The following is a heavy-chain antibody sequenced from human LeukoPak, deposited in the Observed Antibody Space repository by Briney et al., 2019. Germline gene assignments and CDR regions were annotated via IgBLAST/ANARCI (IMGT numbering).Heavy chain of an antibody. CDR2: ISYDGSNK. CDR1: GFTFSSYA. CDR3: ARGSVSGSWYGFSTGLFDY. J-gene: IGHJ4*02. Sequence: GGSLRLSCAASGFTFSSYAMHWVRQAPGKGLEWVAVISYDGSNKYYADSVKGRFTISRDNSKNTLYLQMNSLRAEDTAVYYCARGSVSGSWYGFSTGLFDYWGQGTLVTVSS. D-gene: IGHD6-13*01. V-gene: IGHV3-30-3*01.